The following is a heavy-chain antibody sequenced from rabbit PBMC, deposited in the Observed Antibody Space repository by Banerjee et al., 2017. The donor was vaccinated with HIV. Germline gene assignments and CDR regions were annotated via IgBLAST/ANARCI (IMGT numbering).Heavy chain of an antibody. CDR2: IATGASGVT. V-gene: IGHV1S45*01. J-gene: IGHJ4*01. CDR1: GFTLSNYW. CDR3: VRRDSNL. Sequence: QEQLVESGGGLVQPGGSLKLSCEVSGFTLSNYWMCWVRQAPGKGLEWIGCIATGASGVTTYGSWAKGRFSFSKTSSTTVTLQLNSLTAADTATYFCVRRDSNLWGPGTLVTVS.